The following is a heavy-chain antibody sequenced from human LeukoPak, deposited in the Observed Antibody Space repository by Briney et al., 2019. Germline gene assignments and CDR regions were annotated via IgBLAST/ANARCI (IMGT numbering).Heavy chain of an antibody. CDR3: ARGGEWLDYYYYYMDV. J-gene: IGHJ6*03. V-gene: IGHV4-4*07. Sequence: SETPSLTCTVSGGSISSYYWSWIRQPAGKGLEWIGRIYTSGSTNYNPSLKSRVTMSVDTSKNQFSLKLSSVTAADTAVYYCARGGEWLDYYYYYMDVWGKGTTVTVSS. CDR2: IYTSGST. D-gene: IGHD3-3*01. CDR1: GGSISSYY.